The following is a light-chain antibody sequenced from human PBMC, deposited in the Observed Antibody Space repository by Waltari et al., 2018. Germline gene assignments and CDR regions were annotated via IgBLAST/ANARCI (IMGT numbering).Light chain of an antibody. CDR1: SIGSKS. Sequence: SYVLTQPPSVSVAPGQTARITCGGNSIGSKSVYWYQQTPGQAPVLVGYDDSARPSGLPERLSGSNSGNTATLTISRVEAGDEADYYCQVWDSRSDHWVFGGGSKLTVL. V-gene: IGLV3-21*02. CDR3: QVWDSRSDHWV. J-gene: IGLJ3*02. CDR2: DDS.